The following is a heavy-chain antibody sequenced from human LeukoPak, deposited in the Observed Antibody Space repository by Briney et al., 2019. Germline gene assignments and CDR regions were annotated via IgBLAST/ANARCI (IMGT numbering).Heavy chain of an antibody. CDR2: IHHSGSS. Sequence: SSETLPLTCTVSGGSISSGGYYWSWIRQHPGRGLEWIGSIHHSGSSYYNPSLKSRVTISVDTSKNQFSLKLSSVTAADTAVHYCARYHDGSGSPRFDPWGQGTLVTVSS. V-gene: IGHV4-39*07. D-gene: IGHD3-22*01. J-gene: IGHJ5*02. CDR1: GGSISSGGYY. CDR3: ARYHDGSGSPRFDP.